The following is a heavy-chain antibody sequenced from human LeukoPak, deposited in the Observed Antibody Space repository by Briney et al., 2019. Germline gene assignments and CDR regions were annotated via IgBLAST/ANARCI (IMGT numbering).Heavy chain of an antibody. D-gene: IGHD3-22*01. CDR3: SGYNWFDP. CDR2: ISHDGGNK. Sequence: GRSLRLSCAASGFIFSTYGMHWVRQAPGKGLEWVAVISHDGGNKYYADSMKGRFTISRDNSKSTLYLQMNSLRAEDTAVYYCSGYNWFDPWGQGTLVTVSS. J-gene: IGHJ5*02. CDR1: GFIFSTYG. V-gene: IGHV3-30*03.